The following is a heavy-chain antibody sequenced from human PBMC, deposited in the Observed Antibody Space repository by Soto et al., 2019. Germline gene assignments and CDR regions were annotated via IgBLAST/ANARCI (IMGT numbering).Heavy chain of an antibody. V-gene: IGHV4-4*02. CDR1: GGSISDNW. CDR3: ARHVSVPRTRGFDY. J-gene: IGHJ4*02. Sequence: QVQLQESGPGLVKPSGTLSLTCAVAGGSISDNWWSWVRQAPGKGLEWIGEIYHSGTTYYNPSLKGRVIILVDKSWSQISLTLSSVTAADTAVYYCARHVSVPRTRGFDYWGQGALVAVSS. CDR2: IYHSGTT. D-gene: IGHD3-3*01.